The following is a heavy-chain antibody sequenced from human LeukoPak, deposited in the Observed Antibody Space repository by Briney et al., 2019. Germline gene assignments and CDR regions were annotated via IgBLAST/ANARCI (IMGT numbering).Heavy chain of an antibody. CDR1: GFTFSSYW. CDR2: IKQDGSEK. V-gene: IGHV3-7*01. D-gene: IGHD1-26*01. CDR3: VRGRGSYYVAYFDY. Sequence: GGSLRLSCAASGFTFSSYWMSWVRQAPGKGLEWVANIKQDGSEKYYVDSVKGRFTISRDNAKNSLYLQMNSLKVEDTAVYYCVRGRGSYYVAYFDYWGQGTLVTVSS. J-gene: IGHJ4*02.